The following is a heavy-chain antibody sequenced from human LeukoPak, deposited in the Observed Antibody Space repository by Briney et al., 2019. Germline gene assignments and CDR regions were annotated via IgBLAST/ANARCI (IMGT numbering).Heavy chain of an antibody. CDR1: GFTFRSYW. CDR3: ATLMTLFGVVGLGDY. CDR2: IKQDGSEK. J-gene: IGHJ4*02. Sequence: PGGSLRLSCAASGFTFRSYWMSWVRQAPGKGLEWVANIKQDGSEKYYVDSVKGRFTISRDNAKNSLYLQMNSLRAEDTAVYYCATLMTLFGVVGLGDYWGQGTLVTVSS. D-gene: IGHD3-3*01. V-gene: IGHV3-7*01.